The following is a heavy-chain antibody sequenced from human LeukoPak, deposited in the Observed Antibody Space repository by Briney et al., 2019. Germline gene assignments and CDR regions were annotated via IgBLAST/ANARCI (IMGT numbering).Heavy chain of an antibody. Sequence: ASVKVSCKASGYTFTSYGISWVRQAPGQGLEWMGWISAYNGNTNYAQKLQGRVTMTTDTSTSTAYMELRSLRSDDTAVYYCARDLLWVGELLGVGYWGQGTLVTVSS. V-gene: IGHV1-18*01. D-gene: IGHD3-10*01. J-gene: IGHJ4*02. CDR3: ARDLLWVGELLGVGY. CDR1: GYTFTSYG. CDR2: ISAYNGNT.